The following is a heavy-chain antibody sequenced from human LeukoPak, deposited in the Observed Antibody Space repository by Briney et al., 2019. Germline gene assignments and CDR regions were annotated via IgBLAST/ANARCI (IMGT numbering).Heavy chain of an antibody. J-gene: IGHJ6*02. D-gene: IGHD4-17*01. Sequence: GGSLRLSCAASGFTFNAFAMSWVRQAPGKGLEWVSVIYSGGSTYYADSVKGRFTISRDNSKNTLYLQMNSLRAEDTAVYYCATGLLYGYYYYGMDVWGQGTTVTVSS. CDR2: IYSGGST. CDR1: GFTFNAFA. CDR3: ATGLLYGYYYYGMDV. V-gene: IGHV3-66*01.